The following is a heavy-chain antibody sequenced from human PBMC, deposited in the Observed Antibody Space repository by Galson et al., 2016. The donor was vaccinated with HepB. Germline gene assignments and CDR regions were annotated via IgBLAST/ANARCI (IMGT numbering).Heavy chain of an antibody. V-gene: IGHV3-15*01. CDR1: GFTFSSAG. CDR3: AAPMIIANPDY. D-gene: IGHD3-22*01. J-gene: IGHJ4*02. Sequence: SLRLSCAASGFTFSSAGMTWVRQAPGKGLEWVGRIRGRGGGESTDYTAPVKGSFTNSRDDSKNTLYLQMNRLKNEDTAVYYCAAPMIIANPDYWGQGTLVTVSS. CDR2: IRGRGGGEST.